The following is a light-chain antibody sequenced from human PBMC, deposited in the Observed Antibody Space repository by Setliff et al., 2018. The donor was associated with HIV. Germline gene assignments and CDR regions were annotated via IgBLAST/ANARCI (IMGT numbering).Light chain of an antibody. V-gene: IGLV2-14*02. CDR1: SSDVGSYDL. CDR2: EVS. J-gene: IGLJ1*01. Sequence: QSVLTQPASVSGSPGQSITISCTGTSSDVGSYDLVSWYQQHPGKAPKVMIYEVSKRPSGGSSRFSGSKSGDTASLTISGLQTEDEADYYCNSYTSSDTYVFGTGTRSPS. CDR3: NSYTSSDTYV.